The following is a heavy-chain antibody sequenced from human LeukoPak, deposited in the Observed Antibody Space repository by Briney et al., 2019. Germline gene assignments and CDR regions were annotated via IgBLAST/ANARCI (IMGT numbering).Heavy chain of an antibody. CDR2: INPDSGFT. D-gene: IGHD3-16*01. Sequence: ASVKVSCKAPGYKFTDDYMHWVRQGPGQGLEFMGWINPDSGFTNYAQKFKGRVTMTRDTSISTAYLEVRGLTSDDTAVYYCAPTAEAYTSWWKVWGQGTLVTVSS. V-gene: IGHV1-2*02. CDR3: APTAEAYTSWWKV. J-gene: IGHJ4*02. CDR1: GYKFTDDY.